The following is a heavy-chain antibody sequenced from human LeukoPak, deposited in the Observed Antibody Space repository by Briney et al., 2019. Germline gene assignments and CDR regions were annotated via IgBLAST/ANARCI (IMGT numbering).Heavy chain of an antibody. CDR1: GFTFSSYE. V-gene: IGHV3-48*03. Sequence: QAGGSLRLSCAASGFTFSSYEMNWVRQAPGKGLEWVSYISSSGSTLYYADSVKGRFTISRDNAKNSLYLQMNSLRAEDTAVYYCARDGKLLLYYWGQGTLVTVSS. J-gene: IGHJ4*02. CDR3: ARDGKLLLYY. CDR2: ISSSGSTL. D-gene: IGHD3-22*01.